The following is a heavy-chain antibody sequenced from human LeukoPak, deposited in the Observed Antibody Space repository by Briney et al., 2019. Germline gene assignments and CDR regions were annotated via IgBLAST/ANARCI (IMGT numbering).Heavy chain of an antibody. CDR3: ARDRELLYDY. V-gene: IGHV3-33*01. Sequence: GGSLRLSCATSGFSFSSYGMHWVRQAPGKGLEWVAVIWYDGSNKYYADSVKGRFTISRDNSKNTLYLQMNSLRAEDTAVYYCARDRELLYDYWGQGTLVTVSS. J-gene: IGHJ4*02. D-gene: IGHD1-26*01. CDR2: IWYDGSNK. CDR1: GFSFSSYG.